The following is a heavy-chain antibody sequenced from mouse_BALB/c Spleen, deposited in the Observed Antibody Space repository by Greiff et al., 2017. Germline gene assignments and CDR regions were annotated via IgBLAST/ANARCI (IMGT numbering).Heavy chain of an antibody. V-gene: IGHV5-6*01. D-gene: IGHD5-1-1*01. CDR3: ASTGKIRVVLTWFAY. CDR1: GFTFSSYG. CDR2: ISSGGSYT. J-gene: IGHJ3*01. Sequence: EVQLVASGGDLVKPGGSLKLSCAASGFTFSSYGMSWVRQTPDKRLEWVATISSGGSYTYYPDSVKGRFTISRDNAKNTLCLQMSSLKTEDTAMYYWASTGKIRVVLTWFAYWGEGTLVTVSA.